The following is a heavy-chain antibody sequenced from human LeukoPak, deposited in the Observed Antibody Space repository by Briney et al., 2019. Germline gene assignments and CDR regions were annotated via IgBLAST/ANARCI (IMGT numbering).Heavy chain of an antibody. J-gene: IGHJ4*02. V-gene: IGHV3-23*01. CDR2: IVGSGGST. Sequence: GGSLRLSCAASGLTFSNYAMSWVRQAPGKGLEWVSAIVGSGGSTYYADSVKGRFTISRDNPKNTLYLQMNSLRAEDTAVYYCAKWGDYDILTGYYDSDYWGQATLVTVSS. CDR3: AKWGDYDILTGYYDSDY. D-gene: IGHD3-9*01. CDR1: GLTFSNYA.